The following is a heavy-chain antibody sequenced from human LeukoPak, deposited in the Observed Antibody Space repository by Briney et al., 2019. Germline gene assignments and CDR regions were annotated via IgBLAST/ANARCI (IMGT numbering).Heavy chain of an antibody. D-gene: IGHD1-26*01. CDR2: IIPILGIA. CDR1: GGTFSSYT. CDR3: ASESGSYNDAFDI. Sequence: SVKVSCKASGGTFSSYTISWVRQAPRQGLEWMGRIIPILGIANYAQKFQGRVTITADKSTSTAYMELSSLRSEDTAVYYCASESGSYNDAFDIWGQGTMVTVSS. V-gene: IGHV1-69*02. J-gene: IGHJ3*02.